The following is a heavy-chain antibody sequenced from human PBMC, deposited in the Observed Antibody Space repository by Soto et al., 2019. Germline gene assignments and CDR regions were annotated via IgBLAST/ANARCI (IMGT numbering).Heavy chain of an antibody. CDR2: ISAYNGNT. CDR3: AIVGTFDFWSGSRYYFDY. D-gene: IGHD3-3*01. CDR1: GYTFTSYG. Sequence: ASVKVSCKASGYTFTSYGISWVRQAPGQGLEWMGWISAYNGNTNYAQKLQGRVTMTTDTSTSTAYMELRSLRSDDTAVYYCAIVGTFDFWSGSRYYFDYWGQGTLVTVSS. J-gene: IGHJ4*02. V-gene: IGHV1-18*01.